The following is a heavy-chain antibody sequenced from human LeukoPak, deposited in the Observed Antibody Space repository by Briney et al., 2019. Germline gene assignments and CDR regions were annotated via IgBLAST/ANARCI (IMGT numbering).Heavy chain of an antibody. CDR2: ISGDGGST. CDR3: AKDATYYYDSSGYEY. CDR1: GVSIDDYA. D-gene: IGHD3-22*01. Sequence: PGGSLRLSCAASGVSIDDYAMLWVRQAPGQGLEWVYLISGDGGSTYYADSVKGRFTISRDNSKNSLYLQMHSLRTEDTAFYYCAKDATYYYDSSGYEYWGQGTLVTVSS. J-gene: IGHJ4*02. V-gene: IGHV3-43*02.